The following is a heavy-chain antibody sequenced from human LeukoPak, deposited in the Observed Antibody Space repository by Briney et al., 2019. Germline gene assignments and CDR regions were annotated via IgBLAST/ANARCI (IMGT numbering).Heavy chain of an antibody. V-gene: IGHV1-2*02. CDR2: VNTKSGGT. CDR3: PVIAAAFAFDY. CDR1: GYTFTDDF. Sequence: ASVKVSCKASGYTFTDDFMNWVRHAPGQGLEWMGWVNTKSGGTVYAQKFQGRVTMTRDTSSRTAHMELSRLRSDDTAVYYCPVIAAAFAFDYWGQGTLVTVSS. J-gene: IGHJ4*02. D-gene: IGHD6-13*01.